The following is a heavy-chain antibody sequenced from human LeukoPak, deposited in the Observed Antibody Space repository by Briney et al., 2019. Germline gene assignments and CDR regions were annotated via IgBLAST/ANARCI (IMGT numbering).Heavy chain of an antibody. Sequence: GGSLRLSCAASGFTFSSYSMNWVRQAPGKGLEWVSSISSSSYIYYADSVKGRFTISRDNAKNSLYLQMNSLRAEDTAVYYCASDRAYYYDSSGYAGGFDYWGQGTLVTVSS. J-gene: IGHJ4*02. CDR3: ASDRAYYYDSSGYAGGFDY. V-gene: IGHV3-21*01. CDR2: ISSSSYI. CDR1: GFTFSSYS. D-gene: IGHD3-22*01.